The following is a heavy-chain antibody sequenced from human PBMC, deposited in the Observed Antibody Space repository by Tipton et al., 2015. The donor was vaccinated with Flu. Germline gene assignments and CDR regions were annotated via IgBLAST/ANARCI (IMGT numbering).Heavy chain of an antibody. V-gene: IGHV4-39*07. CDR2: IYYSGRT. CDR1: GGSISSGSYY. Sequence: GLVKPSETLSLTCTVSGGSISSGSYYWGWIRQPPGKGLEWIGCIYYSGRTYYNPSLKSRVTISVDTSKNQFSLKLSSVTAADTAVYYCAREKDSSGSEFFQQWGQVTLVTVSS. D-gene: IGHD6-19*01. CDR3: AREKDSSGSEFFQQ. J-gene: IGHJ1*01.